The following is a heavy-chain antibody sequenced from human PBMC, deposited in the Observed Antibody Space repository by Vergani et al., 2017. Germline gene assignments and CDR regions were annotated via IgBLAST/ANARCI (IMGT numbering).Heavy chain of an antibody. D-gene: IGHD2-15*01. V-gene: IGHV3-49*04. CDR1: GFTFGDYA. CDR3: TRDCRGGSCYYYYYGMDF. Sequence: EVQLVESGGGLVQPGRSLRLSCTASGFTFGDYAMSWVRQAPGKGLEWVGFIRSKAYGGTTEYAASVKGRFTISRDDSKSIAYLQMNSLKTEDTAVYYCTRDCRGGSCYYYYYGMDFWGQGTTVTVSS. CDR2: IRSKAYGGTT. J-gene: IGHJ6*02.